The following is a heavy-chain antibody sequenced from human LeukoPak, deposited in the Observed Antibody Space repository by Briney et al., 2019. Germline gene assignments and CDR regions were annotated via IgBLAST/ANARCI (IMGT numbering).Heavy chain of an antibody. Sequence: ASVKVSCKASGGTFSSYAISWVRQAPGQGLEWMGRIIPILGIANYAQKFQGRVTITADKSTSTAYMELSSLRSEDTAVYYCAEGRDGYNSGLDYWGQGTLVTVSS. J-gene: IGHJ4*02. V-gene: IGHV1-69*04. CDR3: AEGRDGYNSGLDY. D-gene: IGHD5-24*01. CDR1: GGTFSSYA. CDR2: IIPILGIA.